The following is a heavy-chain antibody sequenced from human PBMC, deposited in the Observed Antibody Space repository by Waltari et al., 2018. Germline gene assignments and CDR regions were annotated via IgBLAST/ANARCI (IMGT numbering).Heavy chain of an antibody. D-gene: IGHD2-15*01. CDR1: GGSVSSPYL. CDR2: IHPIGRT. V-gene: IGHV4-4*02. CDR3: ARDRGRGLYLDS. Sequence: QLQLQESGTGLGKPSGTLSLTCPVSGGSVSSPYLWNWVRQSPEKGLEWIGQIHPIGRTNYNPSLESRVTVSIDMSNNQFSLKLTSATAADTAVYYCARDRGRGLYLDSWGQGTLVTVSP. J-gene: IGHJ4*02.